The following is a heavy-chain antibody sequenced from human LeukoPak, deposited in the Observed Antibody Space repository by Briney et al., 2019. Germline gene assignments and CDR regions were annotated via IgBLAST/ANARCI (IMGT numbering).Heavy chain of an antibody. CDR3: ARVGRAYFDY. D-gene: IGHD2-15*01. J-gene: IGHJ4*02. CDR2: IIPIFGTA. Sequence: GASVKVPCKASGGTFSSYAISWVRQAPGQGLEWMGGIIPIFGTANYAQKFQGRVTITADESTSTAYMELSSLRSEDTAVYYCARVGRAYFDYWGQGTLVTVSS. CDR1: GGTFSSYA. V-gene: IGHV1-69*01.